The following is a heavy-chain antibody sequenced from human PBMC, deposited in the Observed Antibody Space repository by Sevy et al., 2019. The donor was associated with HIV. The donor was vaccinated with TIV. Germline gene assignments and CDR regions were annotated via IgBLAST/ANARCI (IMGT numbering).Heavy chain of an antibody. CDR2: FVRVDGET. CDR3: ATTKYYYEGSAYPLDG. CDR1: GSALTELA. Sequence: ASVKVSCKVSGSALTELAMHWVRQAPGKGLEWMATFVRVDGETFYAQKFQGRVTMTEDTSTDTAYLKLVNLRSKGTAVYYWATTKYYYEGSAYPLDGWGQGTLVTVSS. J-gene: IGHJ4*02. D-gene: IGHD3-22*01. V-gene: IGHV1-24*01.